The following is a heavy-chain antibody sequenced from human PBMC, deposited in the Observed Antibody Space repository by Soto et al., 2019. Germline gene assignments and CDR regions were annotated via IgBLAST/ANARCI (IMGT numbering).Heavy chain of an antibody. J-gene: IGHJ4*02. CDR2: IYYSGST. D-gene: IGHD1-26*01. CDR1: GGSISDYY. CDR3: ARECSGSCIDY. V-gene: IGHV4-59*01. Sequence: SETLSLTCSVSGGSISDYYWSWIRQPPGKGLEWIGYIYYSGSTNYNPSLKSRVTISLNTSKNQFSLKVSSVTAADTAVYYCARECSGSCIDYWGQGTLVTVSS.